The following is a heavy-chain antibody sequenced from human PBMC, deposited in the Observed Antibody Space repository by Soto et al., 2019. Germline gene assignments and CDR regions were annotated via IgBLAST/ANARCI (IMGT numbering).Heavy chain of an antibody. Sequence: ASVKVSCKASGYTFTSYGTSWVRQAPGQGLEWMGWISAYNGNTNYAQKLQGRVTMTTDTSTSTAYMELRSLRSDDTAVYYCARSRYYDFWSGFLNYYGMDVWGQGTTVTAP. D-gene: IGHD3-3*01. J-gene: IGHJ6*02. CDR2: ISAYNGNT. CDR1: GYTFTSYG. CDR3: ARSRYYDFWSGFLNYYGMDV. V-gene: IGHV1-18*01.